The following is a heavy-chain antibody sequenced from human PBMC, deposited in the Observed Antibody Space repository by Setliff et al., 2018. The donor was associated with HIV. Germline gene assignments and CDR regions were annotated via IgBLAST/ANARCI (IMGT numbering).Heavy chain of an antibody. CDR3: ARVLAGLNWFDP. Sequence: ASVKVSCKASGYTFSDYYIHWVRQAPGQGLEWMGWISPNRGATNFAQKFLGRVTMTRDTSISTAYLELSSLSSEDTAVYYCARVLAGLNWFDPWGQGTLVTVSS. J-gene: IGHJ5*02. D-gene: IGHD2-15*01. CDR1: GYTFSDYY. CDR2: ISPNRGAT. V-gene: IGHV1-2*02.